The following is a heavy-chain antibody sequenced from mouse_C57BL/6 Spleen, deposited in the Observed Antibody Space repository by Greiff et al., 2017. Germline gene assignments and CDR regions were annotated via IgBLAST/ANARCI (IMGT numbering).Heavy chain of an antibody. CDR1: GYTFTSYW. CDR2: IYPSDSET. V-gene: IGHV1-61*01. D-gene: IGHD1-1*01. Sequence: QVQLQQPGAELVRPGSSVKLSCKASGYTFTSYWMDWVKQRPGQGLEWIGNIYPSDSETHYNQKFKNKATLTVDKSSSTAYMQLSSLTSEDSAVYYGERYYGSSYAMDYWGQGTSVTVSS. CDR3: ERYYGSSYAMDY. J-gene: IGHJ4*01.